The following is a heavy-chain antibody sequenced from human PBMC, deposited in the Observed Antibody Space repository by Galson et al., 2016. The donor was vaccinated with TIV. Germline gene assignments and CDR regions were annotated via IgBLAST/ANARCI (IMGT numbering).Heavy chain of an antibody. V-gene: IGHV3-74*01. CDR1: GFLFSNHW. D-gene: IGHD3-16*01. Sequence: SLRLSCAASGFLFSNHWMHWVRQAPGKGLVWLSRLDKNGNRGAYADSVKGRFTISRDNTNNMVYLELNSLRVVDTAVYHCVKDGGLEDFHDWFFDLWGRGTLVTVSS. CDR3: VKDGGLEDFHDWFFDL. J-gene: IGHJ2*01. CDR2: LDKNGNRG.